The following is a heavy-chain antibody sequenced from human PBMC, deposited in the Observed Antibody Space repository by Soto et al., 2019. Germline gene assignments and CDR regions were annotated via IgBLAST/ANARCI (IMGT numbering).Heavy chain of an antibody. J-gene: IGHJ4*02. CDR1: GYTFTSYY. V-gene: IGHV1-46*01. D-gene: IGHD5-12*01. CDR3: ARLPGGGYDPFIIDY. Sequence: RASVKVSCKASGYTFTSYYMHWVRQAPGQGLEWMGIINPSGGSTSYAQKFQGRVTMTRDTSTSTVYMELSSLRSEDTAVYYCARLPGGGYDPFIIDYWGQGTLVTVSS. CDR2: INPSGGST.